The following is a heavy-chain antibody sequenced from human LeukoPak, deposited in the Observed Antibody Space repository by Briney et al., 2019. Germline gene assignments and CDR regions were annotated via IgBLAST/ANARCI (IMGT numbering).Heavy chain of an antibody. CDR1: GITFSNAW. Sequence: GGSLRLSCVASGITFSNAWMTWVRQAPWKGLEWVGRIKSKIDGGTTDYAAPVKARFTISRDDSQKTLYLQMNSLETEDTGVYYCTSSGSSGAGDFDFWGQGTLVTVSS. J-gene: IGHJ4*02. D-gene: IGHD1-26*01. CDR2: IKSKIDGGTT. CDR3: TSSGSSGAGDFDF. V-gene: IGHV3-15*01.